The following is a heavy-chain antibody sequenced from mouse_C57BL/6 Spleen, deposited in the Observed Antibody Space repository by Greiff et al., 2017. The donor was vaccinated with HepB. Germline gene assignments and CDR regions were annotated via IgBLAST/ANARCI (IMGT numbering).Heavy chain of an antibody. CDR3: ARLYYYGSSYRWYFDV. CDR1: GYTFTSYG. CDR2: IYPRSGNT. Sequence: QVQLQQSGAELARPGASVKLSCKASGYTFTSYGISWVKQRTGQGLEWIGEIYPRSGNTYYNEKFKGKATLTADKSSSTAYMELRSLTSEDSAVYFCARLYYYGSSYRWYFDVWGTGTTVTVSS. D-gene: IGHD1-1*01. V-gene: IGHV1-81*01. J-gene: IGHJ1*03.